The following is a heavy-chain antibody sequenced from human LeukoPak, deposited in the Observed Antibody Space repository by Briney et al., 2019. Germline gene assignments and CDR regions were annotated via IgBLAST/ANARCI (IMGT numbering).Heavy chain of an antibody. Sequence: GGSLRLSCAASGFTFSSYWISWVRQAPGKGLEWVANIKQDGSEKYYVDSVKGRFTISRDNAKNSLYLQVNSLKTEDTAVYYCIVARFLNWWGQGTLVTVSS. CDR3: IVARFLNW. D-gene: IGHD3/OR15-3a*01. J-gene: IGHJ4*02. CDR2: IKQDGSEK. V-gene: IGHV3-7*03. CDR1: GFTFSSYW.